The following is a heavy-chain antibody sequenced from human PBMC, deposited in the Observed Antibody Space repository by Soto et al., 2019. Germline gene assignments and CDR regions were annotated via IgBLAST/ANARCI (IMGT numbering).Heavy chain of an antibody. D-gene: IGHD1-26*01. V-gene: IGHV1-69*06. Sequence: QVQLVXXXXXXXKPGTSVRXSCRXXXDSFSDFAXNWXXQAXGQGLEXXXMIKPMSHDSAGYARKFYGRVTITADKSSSTVYLEVSGLRLDDTATYYCATERRGGGYYDIALDTWGQGARVTVSS. CDR3: ATERRGGGYYDIALDT. CDR1: XDSFSDFA. CDR2: IKPMSHDSA. J-gene: IGHJ5*02.